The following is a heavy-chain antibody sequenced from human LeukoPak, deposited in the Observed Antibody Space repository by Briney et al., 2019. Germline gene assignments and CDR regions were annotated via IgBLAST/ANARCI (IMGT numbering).Heavy chain of an antibody. CDR3: ARDRELGY. J-gene: IGHJ4*02. V-gene: IGHV4-59*01. CDR2: IFSSGST. D-gene: IGHD3-10*01. CDR1: GGSINSYY. Sequence: KPSETLSLTCTVSGGSINSYYWSWIRQPPGKGLEWIGYIFSSGSTNYNPSLKSRVTISVDTSKNQFSLKLTSVTAADTAVYYCARDRELGYWGQGTLVTVSS.